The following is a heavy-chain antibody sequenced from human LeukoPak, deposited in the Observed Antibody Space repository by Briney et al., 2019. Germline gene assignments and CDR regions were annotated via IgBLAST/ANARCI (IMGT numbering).Heavy chain of an antibody. V-gene: IGHV1-46*01. D-gene: IGHD3-3*01. CDR3: AGSSRAGWLLYHYAFDY. CDR1: GYTFTSYY. CDR2: INPSGGST. J-gene: IGHJ4*02. Sequence: ASVKVSCKASGYTFTSYYMHWVRQAPGQGLEWMGIINPSGGSTSYAQKFQGRVTMTRDTSTSTVYMELSSLRSEDTAVYYCAGSSRAGWLLYHYAFDYWGQGTLVTVSS.